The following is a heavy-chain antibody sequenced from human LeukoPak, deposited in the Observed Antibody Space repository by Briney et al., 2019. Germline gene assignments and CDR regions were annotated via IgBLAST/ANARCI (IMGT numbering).Heavy chain of an antibody. CDR3: VRGRWLDYDYVWGSYKYNWFDP. CDR1: GGSFSGYY. Sequence: SETLSLTCAVYGGSFSGYYWSWIRQPPGKGLEWIGEINHSGSTNYNPSLKSRVTISVDTSKNQFSLKLSSVTAADTAVYYCVRGRWLDYDYVWGSYKYNWFDPWGQGTLVTVSS. V-gene: IGHV4-34*01. D-gene: IGHD3-16*01. J-gene: IGHJ5*02. CDR2: INHSGST.